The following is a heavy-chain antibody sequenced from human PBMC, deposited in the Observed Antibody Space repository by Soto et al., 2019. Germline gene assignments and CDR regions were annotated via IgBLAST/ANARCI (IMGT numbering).Heavy chain of an antibody. CDR1: GLTFSRYS. CDR3: ARDSEDITSNFDY. CDR2: ISSTTNYI. J-gene: IGHJ4*02. Sequence: PEGSLRLSGAASGLTFSRYSMNWVRQAPGKGLEWVSSISSTTNYIYYADSMKGRCTVSRDNAKNSGYLDRNSLSAEDTAVDYGARDSEDITSNFDYWRQGSLVTVSS. V-gene: IGHV3-21*01.